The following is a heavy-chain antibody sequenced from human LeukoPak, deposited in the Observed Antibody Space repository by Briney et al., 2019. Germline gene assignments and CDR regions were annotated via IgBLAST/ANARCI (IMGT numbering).Heavy chain of an antibody. CDR3: ARGGISIFGVVIYMDV. CDR1: GFSFDDYG. V-gene: IGHV3-20*04. J-gene: IGHJ6*03. Sequence: PGGSLRLSCAASGFSFDDYGMSWVRQAPGKGLEWVSDINWNGGSTGYADSVKGRFTISRDNAKNSLSLQMNSLRVEDTALYYCARGGISIFGVVIYMDVWGKGTTVTVSS. CDR2: INWNGGST. D-gene: IGHD3-3*01.